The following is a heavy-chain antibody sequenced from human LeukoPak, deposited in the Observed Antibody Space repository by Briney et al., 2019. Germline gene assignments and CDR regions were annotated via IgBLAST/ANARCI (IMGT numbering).Heavy chain of an antibody. V-gene: IGHV4-59*01. Sequence: SETLSLTCTVSGGSISSYYWSWIRQPPGKGLEWIGYIYYSGSTNYNPSLKSRVTISVDTSKNQFSLKLNSVTAADTAVYYCARAPAYCGGDCYSPFDYWGQGTLVTVSS. J-gene: IGHJ4*02. CDR1: GGSISSYY. CDR3: ARAPAYCGGDCYSPFDY. CDR2: IYYSGST. D-gene: IGHD2-21*02.